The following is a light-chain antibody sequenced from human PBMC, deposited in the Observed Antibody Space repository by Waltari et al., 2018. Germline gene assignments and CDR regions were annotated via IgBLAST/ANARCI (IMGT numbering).Light chain of an antibody. J-gene: IGKJ3*01. CDR3: QKYDSAPPFT. CDR2: AAS. V-gene: IGKV1-27*01. CDR1: QGISNS. Sequence: DIQMTQSPSSLSASVGDRVTITCRASQGISNSLAWYQQKPGKVPKLLIYAASTLRSGVSSRFSGSGSGTDFTLTISSLQPEDVATYYCQKYDSAPPFTFGPGTKVDLK.